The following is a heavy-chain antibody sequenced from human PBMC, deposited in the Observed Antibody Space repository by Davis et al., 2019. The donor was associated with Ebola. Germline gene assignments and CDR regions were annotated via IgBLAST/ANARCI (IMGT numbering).Heavy chain of an antibody. CDR2: IKQDGSEK. CDR3: ARDYCSGGSHKCGFDP. D-gene: IGHD2-15*01. CDR1: GDTFSSHW. Sequence: GESLKISCAASGDTFSSHWMSWVRQAPGKGLEWVANIKQDGSEKYYVDSVKGRFTISRDNAKNSLYLQMNSLRAEDTAVYYCARDYCSGGSHKCGFDPWGQGTLVTVSS. J-gene: IGHJ5*02. V-gene: IGHV3-7*03.